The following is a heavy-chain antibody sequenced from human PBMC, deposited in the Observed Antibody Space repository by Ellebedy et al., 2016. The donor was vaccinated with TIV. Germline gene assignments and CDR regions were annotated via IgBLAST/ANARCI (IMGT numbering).Heavy chain of an antibody. CDR3: APRRRDSSGWD. Sequence: SGPTLVKPTQTLTLTCTFSGFSLSPSGVGVGWIRQPPGKSLEWLALIYWNDDKRYSPSLKRRLTITKDTSKNQVVLTMTNMDPVDTATYYCAPRRRDSSGWDWGQGTLVTVSS. D-gene: IGHD6-19*01. CDR2: IYWNDDK. CDR1: GFSLSPSGVG. V-gene: IGHV2-5*01. J-gene: IGHJ4*02.